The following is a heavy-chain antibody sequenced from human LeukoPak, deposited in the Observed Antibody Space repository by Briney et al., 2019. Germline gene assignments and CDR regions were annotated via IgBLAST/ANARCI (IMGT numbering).Heavy chain of an antibody. D-gene: IGHD3-10*01. Sequence: GGSLRLSCAASGFTFSSYEMNWVRQAPGKGLEWVSYISSSGSTIYYADSVKGRFTISRDNAKNSLYLQMNSLRAEDTAVYYCARRSSGSYYNVGYWGQGTLVTVSS. CDR1: GFTFSSYE. CDR2: ISSSGSTI. J-gene: IGHJ4*02. CDR3: ARRSSGSYYNVGY. V-gene: IGHV3-48*03.